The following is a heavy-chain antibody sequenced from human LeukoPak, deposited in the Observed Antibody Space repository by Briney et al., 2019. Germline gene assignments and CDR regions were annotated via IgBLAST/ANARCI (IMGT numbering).Heavy chain of an antibody. CDR1: GYSFTGNY. Sequence: ASVKVSCKASGYSFTGNYMHWVRQAPGQGLEWMGWINPNSGGTNNAQKFQGRVTMTRDTSISTAHMELTGLTSDGTAVYYCARGVGAYCSGGYCYPHYFDYWGQGTLVTVSS. D-gene: IGHD2-15*01. J-gene: IGHJ4*02. CDR3: ARGVGAYCSGGYCYPHYFDY. CDR2: INPNSGGT. V-gene: IGHV1-2*02.